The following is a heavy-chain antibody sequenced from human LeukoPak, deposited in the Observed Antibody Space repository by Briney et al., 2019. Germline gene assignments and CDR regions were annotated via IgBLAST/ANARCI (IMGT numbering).Heavy chain of an antibody. V-gene: IGHV3-43*02. D-gene: IGHD1-14*01. CDR2: ISGEGGST. J-gene: IGHJ4*02. Sequence: GGSLRLSCAASGFTFDDYAMHWVRQAPGKGLEWVSLISGEGGSTYYADSVKGRFTISRDNSKNSLYLQMNSLRTEDTALYYCAKDIEKEPMSYFDYWGQGTLVTVSS. CDR3: AKDIEKEPMSYFDY. CDR1: GFTFDDYA.